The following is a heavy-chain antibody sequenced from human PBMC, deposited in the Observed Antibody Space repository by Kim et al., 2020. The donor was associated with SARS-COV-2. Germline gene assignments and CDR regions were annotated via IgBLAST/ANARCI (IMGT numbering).Heavy chain of an antibody. CDR2: ISYDGSNK. CDR3: AKVRPVVVVAASLDY. D-gene: IGHD2-15*01. J-gene: IGHJ4*02. CDR1: GFTFSSYG. V-gene: IGHV3-30*18. Sequence: GGSLRLSCAASGFTFSSYGMHWVRQAPGKGLEWVAVISYDGSNKYYADSVKGRFTISRDNSKNTLYLQMNSLRAEDTAVYYCAKVRPVVVVAASLDYWGQGTLVSVSS.